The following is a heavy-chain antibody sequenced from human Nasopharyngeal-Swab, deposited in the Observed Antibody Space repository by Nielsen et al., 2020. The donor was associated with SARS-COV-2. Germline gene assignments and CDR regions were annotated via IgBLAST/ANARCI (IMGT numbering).Heavy chain of an antibody. CDR1: GGSFSGYY. Sequence: GSLRLSCAVYGGSFSGYYWSWIRQPPGKGLEWIGEINHSGSTNYNPSLKSRVTISVDTSKNQFSLKLSSVTAADTAVYYCARAPYCNGGSCYYYYYMDVWGKGTTVTVSS. CDR3: ARAPYCNGGSCYYYYYMDV. J-gene: IGHJ6*03. V-gene: IGHV4-34*01. CDR2: INHSGST. D-gene: IGHD2-15*01.